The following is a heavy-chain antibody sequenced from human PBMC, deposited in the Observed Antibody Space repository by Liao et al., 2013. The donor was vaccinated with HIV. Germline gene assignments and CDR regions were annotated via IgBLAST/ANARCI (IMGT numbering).Heavy chain of an antibody. V-gene: IGHV4-4*07. CDR3: ARVPLSYCTSTSCYET. CDR2: IYTSGSA. J-gene: IGHJ4*02. Sequence: QVHLQESGPGLVKPSETLSLTCTVSGDSISNYYWNWIRQPAGKGLEWIGRIYTSGSANYSPSLKGRVTMAVDTSKNQFSLKLRSVTAADTAVYYCARVPLSYCTSTSCYETWGQGTLVTVSS. D-gene: IGHD2-2*01. CDR1: GDSISNYY.